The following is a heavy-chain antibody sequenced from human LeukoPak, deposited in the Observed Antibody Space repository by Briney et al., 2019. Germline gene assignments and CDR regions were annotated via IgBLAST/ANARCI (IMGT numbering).Heavy chain of an antibody. J-gene: IGHJ6*03. V-gene: IGHV4-61*02. Sequence: PSETLSLTCTVSGGSISSGSYYWSWIRRPAGKGLEWIGRIYTSGSTNYNPSLKSRVTISVDTSKNQFSLKLSSVTAADTAVYYCAREGLRDFGVVITYYYYYYMDVWGKGTTVTVPS. CDR3: AREGLRDFGVVITYYYYYYMDV. CDR2: IYTSGST. CDR1: GGSISSGSYY. D-gene: IGHD3-3*01.